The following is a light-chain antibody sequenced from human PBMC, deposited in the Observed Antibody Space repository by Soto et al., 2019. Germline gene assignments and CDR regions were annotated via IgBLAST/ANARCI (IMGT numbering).Light chain of an antibody. CDR2: EGS. CDR1: SSDVGSYNP. Sequence: QSALTQPASVSGSPGQSITISCTGTSSDVGSYNPVSWYQQHPGKAPKLMIYEGSKRPSGVSNRFSGSKSGNTASLTISGLQAEDEADYYCCSYAGSSTFYVFGTGTKVTVL. J-gene: IGLJ1*01. V-gene: IGLV2-23*01. CDR3: CSYAGSSTFYV.